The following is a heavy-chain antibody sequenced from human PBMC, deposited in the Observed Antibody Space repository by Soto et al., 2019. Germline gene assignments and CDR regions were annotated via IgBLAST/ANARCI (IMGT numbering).Heavy chain of an antibody. V-gene: IGHV1-2*04. D-gene: IGHD6-19*01. Sequence: ASVKVSCKASGYTFTGYYMHWVRQAPGQGLEWMGWINPNSGGTNYAQKFQGWVIMTRDTSISTAYMELSRLRSDDTAVYYCATAAGIAVAGTFAFDIWGQGTMVTVSS. CDR3: ATAAGIAVAGTFAFDI. CDR1: GYTFTGYY. J-gene: IGHJ3*02. CDR2: INPNSGGT.